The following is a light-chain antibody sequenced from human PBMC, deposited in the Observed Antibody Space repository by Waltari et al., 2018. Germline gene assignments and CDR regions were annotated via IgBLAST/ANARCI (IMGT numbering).Light chain of an antibody. J-gene: IGLJ2*01. CDR1: NRDVDAYNY. V-gene: IGLV2-14*03. Sequence: QSALTQPASVSGSPGQSITISCPGPNRDVDAYNYVSWYQQPPGQAPKLMIYDVTSRPSGVSNRVSGSKSGNTASLTISGLQAEDEADYYCSSYTSSSTPLVFGGGTKLTVL. CDR2: DVT. CDR3: SSYTSSSTPLV.